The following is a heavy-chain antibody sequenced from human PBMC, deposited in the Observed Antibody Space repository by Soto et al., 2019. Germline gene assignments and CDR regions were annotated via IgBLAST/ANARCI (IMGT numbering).Heavy chain of an antibody. Sequence: GGSLRLSCAASGFTFSSYAMSWVRQAPGKGLEWVSAISGSGGSTYYADSVKGRFTVSRDNSKNTLYLQMNSLRAEDTAVYYCAKAGPFDDSSGYYYLAAFDIWGQGTMVTVSS. D-gene: IGHD3-22*01. CDR3: AKAGPFDDSSGYYYLAAFDI. CDR2: ISGSGGST. V-gene: IGHV3-23*01. CDR1: GFTFSSYA. J-gene: IGHJ3*02.